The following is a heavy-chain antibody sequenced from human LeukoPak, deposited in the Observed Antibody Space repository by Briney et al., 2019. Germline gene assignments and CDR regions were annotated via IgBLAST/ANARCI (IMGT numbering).Heavy chain of an antibody. V-gene: IGHV1-69*13. D-gene: IGHD5-18*01. Sequence: GASVKVSCKASGGTFSSYAISWVRQAPGQGLEWMGGIIPIFGTANYAQKFQGRVTITADESTSTAYMELSSLRSEDTAVYYCARDGGGSWRAYSYGDWGQGTLVTVSS. CDR3: ARDGGGSWRAYSYGD. CDR1: GGTFSSYA. J-gene: IGHJ4*02. CDR2: IIPIFGTA.